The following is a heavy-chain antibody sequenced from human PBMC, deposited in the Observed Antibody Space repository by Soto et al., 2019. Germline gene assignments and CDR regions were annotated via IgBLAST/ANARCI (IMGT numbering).Heavy chain of an antibody. CDR3: ARGSPSVTTNYYYYYYMDV. D-gene: IGHD4-17*01. Sequence: GASVKVSCKASGYTFTSYDINWVRQATGQGLEWMGWMNPNSGDTGYAQKFQGRVTMTRNTSISTAYMELSSLRSEDTAVYYCARGSPSVTTNYYYYYYMDVWGEGTTVTVSS. CDR1: GYTFTSYD. CDR2: MNPNSGDT. V-gene: IGHV1-8*01. J-gene: IGHJ6*03.